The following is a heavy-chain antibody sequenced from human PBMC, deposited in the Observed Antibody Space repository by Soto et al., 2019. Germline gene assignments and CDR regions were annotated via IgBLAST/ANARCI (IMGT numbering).Heavy chain of an antibody. CDR2: ISATGGST. J-gene: IGHJ6*02. D-gene: IGHD2-2*01. Sequence: EVQLLESGGGLVQPGGSLRLSCAASGFTFSSYAMSWVRQAPGKGLEWVSSISATGGSTYYADSVTGRFTTSSDNSKNTMYLQMNSRRAEDTVVFYCAKGGRYFCITTSCPLGYYYGMDVWGQGTTVTVYS. CDR3: AKGGRYFCITTSCPLGYYYGMDV. V-gene: IGHV3-23*01. CDR1: GFTFSSYA.